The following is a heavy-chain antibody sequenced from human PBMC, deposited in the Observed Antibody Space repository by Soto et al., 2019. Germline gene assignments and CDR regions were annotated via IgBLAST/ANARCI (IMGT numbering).Heavy chain of an antibody. V-gene: IGHV3-53*01. CDR1: GFTVSSFY. J-gene: IGHJ6*02. CDR3: ARHGDTTSSGRSYYYNGMDV. D-gene: IGHD3-10*01. Sequence: GGSLRLSCAASGFTVSSFYMSWVRQAPGKGLEWVSNIYSDGSTYYADSVKGRFTISREKSKNTLYLKMNSLRAEETAVYYCARHGDTTSSGRSYYYNGMDVWGQGTTVTVSS. CDR2: IYSDGST.